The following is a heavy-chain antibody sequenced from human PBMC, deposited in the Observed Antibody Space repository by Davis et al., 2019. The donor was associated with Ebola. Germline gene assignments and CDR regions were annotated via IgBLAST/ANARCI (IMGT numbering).Heavy chain of an antibody. CDR1: GGSISSYY. V-gene: IGHV4-59*01. J-gene: IGHJ6*02. CDR3: ARGEDESTMYYYGMDV. Sequence: SETLSLTCTVSGGSISSYYWSWIRQPPGKGLEWIGEINHSGSTNYNPSLKSRVTISVDTSKNQFSLKLSSVTAADTAVYYCARGEDESTMYYYGMDVWGQGTTVTVSS. D-gene: IGHD1-26*01. CDR2: INHSGST.